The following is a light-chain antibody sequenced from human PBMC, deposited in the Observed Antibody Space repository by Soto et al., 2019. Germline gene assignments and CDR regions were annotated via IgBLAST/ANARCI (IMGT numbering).Light chain of an antibody. J-gene: IGKJ2*01. CDR3: MQALQTPYT. CDR1: QSLLHSNGYNY. V-gene: IGKV2-28*01. CDR2: LGS. Sequence: DIVMTQSPLSLPVTPGEPASISCRSSQSLLHSNGYNYLDWYLQKSGQSPQLLIYLGSSRASGVPDRFSGSGSGTDFTLKISRVEAEDVGVYYCMQALQTPYTFGQGTKLEIK.